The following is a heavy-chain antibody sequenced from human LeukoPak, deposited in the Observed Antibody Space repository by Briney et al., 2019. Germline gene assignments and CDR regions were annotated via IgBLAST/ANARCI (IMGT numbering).Heavy chain of an antibody. Sequence: SETLFLTCSVSGASISSGSHYWSWIRQPAGKGLEWNGRIYTSGTMYYNPSLKSRVTISVDTSKNHFSLILSSVTAADTAIYYCARDEFPDTFDIWGLGTMVTVSS. CDR3: ARDEFPDTFDI. V-gene: IGHV4-61*02. CDR2: IYTSGTM. J-gene: IGHJ3*02. D-gene: IGHD3-10*01. CDR1: GASISSGSHY.